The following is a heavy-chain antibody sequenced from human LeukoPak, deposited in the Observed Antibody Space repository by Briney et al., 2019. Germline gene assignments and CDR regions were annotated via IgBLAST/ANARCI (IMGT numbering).Heavy chain of an antibody. CDR3: AKVYNYFYYMDV. CDR2: IRYDGNDK. Sequence: GGSLRLSCAASGFTFSSYGMHWVRQAPGNGLEWVTFIRYDGNDKYYADSVKGRLTISRDNSKNTLYLQMNSLRVEDKAVYHCAKVYNYFYYMDVWGKGTTVTVSS. J-gene: IGHJ6*03. D-gene: IGHD2-2*02. V-gene: IGHV3-30*02. CDR1: GFTFSSYG.